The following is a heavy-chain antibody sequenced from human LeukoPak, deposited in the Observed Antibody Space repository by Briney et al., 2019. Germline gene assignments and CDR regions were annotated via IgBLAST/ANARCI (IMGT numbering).Heavy chain of an antibody. Sequence: SETLSLTCTVPGGSISSSSYYWGWIRQPPGKGPQWIGTINKSGNTYYNPSLRSRVTISVGTSKNQFSLKVRYYCARVPGVYYDSLTGYGSGWFDPWSQGTLVTVSS. CDR2: INKSGNT. D-gene: IGHD5-12*01. V-gene: IGHV4-39*01. J-gene: IGHJ5*02. CDR1: GGSISSSSYY. CDR3: SLTGYGSGWFDP.